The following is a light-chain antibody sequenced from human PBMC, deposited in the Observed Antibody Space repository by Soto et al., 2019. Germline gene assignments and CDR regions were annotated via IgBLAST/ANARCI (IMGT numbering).Light chain of an antibody. Sequence: DIQMTQSPSTLSTSVGDRVTITCRASQTISSWLAWYQQKPGKAPNLLIYDVSSLKSGVPSRFSGNGSGTEFTLTISSLQPDDFATYYCQQYKTYPYTFGQGTKLEIK. CDR1: QTISSW. CDR3: QQYKTYPYT. CDR2: DVS. V-gene: IGKV1-5*01. J-gene: IGKJ2*01.